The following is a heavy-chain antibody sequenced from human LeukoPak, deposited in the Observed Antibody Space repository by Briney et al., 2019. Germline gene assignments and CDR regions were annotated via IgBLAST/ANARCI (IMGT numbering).Heavy chain of an antibody. Sequence: ASVRVSCKASGYIFSVYYINWVRQAPGQGLEWMGWISPNIGGTKYAQTFQGRVTMTRDTSMSTVYMELSSLTSDDTAVYYCARDHSVATIGRGYDYYMDVWGKGTTVTVSS. D-gene: IGHD5-12*01. J-gene: IGHJ6*03. CDR2: ISPNIGGT. CDR1: GYIFSVYY. V-gene: IGHV1-2*02. CDR3: ARDHSVATIGRGYDYYMDV.